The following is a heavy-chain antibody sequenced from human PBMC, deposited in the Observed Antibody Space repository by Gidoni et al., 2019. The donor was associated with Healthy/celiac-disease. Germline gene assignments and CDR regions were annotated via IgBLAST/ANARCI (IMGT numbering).Heavy chain of an antibody. CDR1: GYSISSGYY. D-gene: IGHD6-13*01. Sequence: QVQLQASGPVLVKPSEPLSLPCAVSGYSISSGYYWGWIRQPPGKGLEWIGSIYHSGSTYYNPSLKSRVTISVDTSKNQFSLKLSSVTAADTAVYYCARETAADSFDYWGQGTLVTVSS. CDR2: IYHSGST. V-gene: IGHV4-38-2*02. J-gene: IGHJ4*02. CDR3: ARETAADSFDY.